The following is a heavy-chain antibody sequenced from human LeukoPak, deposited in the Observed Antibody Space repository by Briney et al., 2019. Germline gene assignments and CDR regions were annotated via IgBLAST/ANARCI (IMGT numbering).Heavy chain of an antibody. J-gene: IGHJ6*03. CDR3: ASGGSSGWYDYYYMDV. D-gene: IGHD6-19*01. Sequence: SQTLSLTCTVSGGSISIGSYYWSWIRQPAGKGLEWIGRIYTSGSTNYNPSVKSRVTISVDTSKNQFSLKLSSVTAAGTAVYYCASGGSSGWYDYYYMDVWGKGTTVTISS. CDR1: GGSISIGSYY. CDR2: IYTSGST. V-gene: IGHV4-61*02.